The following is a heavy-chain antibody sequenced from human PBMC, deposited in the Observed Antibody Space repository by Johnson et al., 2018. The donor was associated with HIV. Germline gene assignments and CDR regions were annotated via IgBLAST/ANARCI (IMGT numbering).Heavy chain of an antibody. V-gene: IGHV3-74*01. D-gene: IGHD5-24*01. CDR3: AKEGMGWLHHDAFDI. CDR2: INSDGSST. Sequence: QAPGKGLEWVSRINSDGSSTSYADSVKGRFTISRDNAKNTLYLQVNSLRAEDTAVYYCAKEGMGWLHHDAFDIWGQGTMVTVSS. J-gene: IGHJ3*02.